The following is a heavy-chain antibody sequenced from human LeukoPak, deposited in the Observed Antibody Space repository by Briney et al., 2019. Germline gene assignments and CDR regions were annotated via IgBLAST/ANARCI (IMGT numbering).Heavy chain of an antibody. CDR1: GFTFSNYG. CDR3: AKGLYYYDSNCFDC. CDR2: ISGSGGST. Sequence: GGSLRLSCAASGFTFSNYGMSWVRQAPGKGLEWVSGISGSGGSTYYADSVRDRFTDSRDDSKSTLYLQMNSLRAEDTAVYYCAKGLYYYDSNCFDCWGQGTLVTVSS. J-gene: IGHJ4*02. V-gene: IGHV3-23*01. D-gene: IGHD3-22*01.